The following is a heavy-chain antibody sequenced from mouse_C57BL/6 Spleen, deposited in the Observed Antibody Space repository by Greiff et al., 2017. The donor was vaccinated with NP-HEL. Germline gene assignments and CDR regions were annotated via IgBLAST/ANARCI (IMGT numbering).Heavy chain of an antibody. CDR2: IRSKSNNYAT. CDR1: GFSFNTYA. Sequence: EVKLVESGGGLVQPKGSLKLSCAASGFSFNTYAMNWVRQAPGKGVEWVARIRSKSNNYATYYADSVKDRFTISRDDSESMLYLQMNNLKTEDTAMYYCVRPYYGSSYGYAMDYWGQGTSVTVSS. J-gene: IGHJ4*01. D-gene: IGHD1-1*01. CDR3: VRPYYGSSYGYAMDY. V-gene: IGHV10-1*01.